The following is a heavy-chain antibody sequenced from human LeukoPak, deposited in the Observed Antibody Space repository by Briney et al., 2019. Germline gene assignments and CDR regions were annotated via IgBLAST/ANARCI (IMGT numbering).Heavy chain of an antibody. J-gene: IGHJ4*02. D-gene: IGHD2-2*01. V-gene: IGHV3-30*18. Sequence: GGSLRLSCAASGFTFNNYGMHWVRQAPGKGLEWVAVISYDGRNLHYPDSVKGRFTISRDISTDTLWLQMDSLRTEDTAVYYCAKGPLRGTAAAIDYWGQGTLVTVSS. CDR3: AKGPLRGTAAAIDY. CDR2: ISYDGRNL. CDR1: GFTFNNYG.